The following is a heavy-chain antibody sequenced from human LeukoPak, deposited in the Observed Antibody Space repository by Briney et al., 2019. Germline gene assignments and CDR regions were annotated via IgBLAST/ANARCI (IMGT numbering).Heavy chain of an antibody. Sequence: GASVKVSCKASGGTFSSYAISWVRQAPGQGLEWMGRIIPILGIANYAQKFRGRVTITADKSTSTAYMELSSLRSEDTAVYYCARAQIVGATVPFDYWGQGTLVTVSS. V-gene: IGHV1-69*04. CDR1: GGTFSSYA. J-gene: IGHJ4*02. CDR3: ARAQIVGATVPFDY. D-gene: IGHD1-26*01. CDR2: IIPILGIA.